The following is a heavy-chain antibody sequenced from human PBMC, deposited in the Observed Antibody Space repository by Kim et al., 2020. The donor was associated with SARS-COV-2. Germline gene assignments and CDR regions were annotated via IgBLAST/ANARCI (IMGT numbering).Heavy chain of an antibody. V-gene: IGHV4-4*02. CDR2: IYHSGNT. CDR3: GKTPDFYYGMDV. J-gene: IGHJ6*01. CDR1: GASVSNSSW. Sequence: SETLSLTCAVSGASVSNSSWWSWVRQPPGKGLEWIGEIYHSGNTNYNPSLKSRVTISLDKSKNQFSLNLSSVTAADTAVYYCGKTPDFYYGMDVWGQGTTVTVSS. D-gene: IGHD2-15*01.